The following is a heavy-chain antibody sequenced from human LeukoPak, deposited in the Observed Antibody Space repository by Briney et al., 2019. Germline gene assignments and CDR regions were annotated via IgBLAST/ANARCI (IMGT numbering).Heavy chain of an antibody. V-gene: IGHV3-23*01. CDR2: ISGGGSGT. CDR1: GFTFSNYF. J-gene: IGHJ5*01. CDR3: ARGWLDS. Sequence: AGFLRLSCVASGFTFSNYFMNWVRQAPGKGLEWVSGISGGGSGTYYADSVKGRFTISSDNSKNMLYLQMNSLRAEDTALYYCARGWLDSWRQGTLVTVSS.